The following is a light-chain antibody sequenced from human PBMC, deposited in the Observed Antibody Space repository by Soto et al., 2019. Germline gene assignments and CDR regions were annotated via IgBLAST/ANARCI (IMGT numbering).Light chain of an antibody. V-gene: IGKV3-20*01. CDR1: QSVSSIY. Sequence: EIVLTQSPGTLSLSPGERSTLSCRASQSVSSIYFAWYQQKPGQAPRLLIYGASSRATGIPDRFSGSGSGTDFTLTISRLEPEDFAVYYCQQFGTSHPSTFGQGTQLEIK. CDR3: QQFGTSHPST. CDR2: GAS. J-gene: IGKJ5*01.